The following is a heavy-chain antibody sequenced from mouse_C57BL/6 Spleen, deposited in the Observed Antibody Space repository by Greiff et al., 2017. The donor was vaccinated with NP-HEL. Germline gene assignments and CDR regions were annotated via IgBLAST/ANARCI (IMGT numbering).Heavy chain of an antibody. Sequence: QVQLKESGPELVKPGASVKLSCKASGYTFTSYDINWVKQRPGQGLEWIGWIYPRDGSTKYNEKFKGKATLTVDTSSSTAYMELHSLTSEDSAVYFCARGPTGTGFAYWGQGTLVTVSA. CDR1: GYTFTSYD. CDR2: IYPRDGST. CDR3: ARGPTGTGFAY. D-gene: IGHD4-1*02. J-gene: IGHJ3*01. V-gene: IGHV1-85*01.